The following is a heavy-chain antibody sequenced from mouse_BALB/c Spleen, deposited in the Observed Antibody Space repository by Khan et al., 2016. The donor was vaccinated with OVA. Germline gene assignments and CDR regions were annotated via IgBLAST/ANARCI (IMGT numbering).Heavy chain of an antibody. D-gene: IGHD1-1*01. CDR1: GFTFSSYS. Sequence: EVELVESGGGLVKPGGSLKLSCAASGFTFSSYSMSWVRQTPEKRLEWVATITSGGSYTYYPDSVKGRFTISRDHARKTLYVRMSSLKSEDAPVYYCSRDRNYYGSSYYVVDWGQGATLAVAS. CDR3: SRDRNYYGSSYYVVD. J-gene: IGHJ2*01. CDR2: ITSGGSYT. V-gene: IGHV5-6-4*01.